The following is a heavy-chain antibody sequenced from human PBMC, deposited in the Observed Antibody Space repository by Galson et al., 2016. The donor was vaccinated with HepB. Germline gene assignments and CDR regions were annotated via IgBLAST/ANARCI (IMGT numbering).Heavy chain of an antibody. Sequence: SLRLSCAASGFTFSDYYMSWVRQPPGKGLEYIAYIDSSRTITYYADSVKGRFTISRDNAKNSLDLQMSSLRAEDTALYYCAKDLSGIPYYYSLDVWGLGTTITVSS. CDR2: IDSSRTIT. CDR1: GFTFSDYY. D-gene: IGHD6-13*01. J-gene: IGHJ6*02. V-gene: IGHV3-11*01. CDR3: AKDLSGIPYYYSLDV.